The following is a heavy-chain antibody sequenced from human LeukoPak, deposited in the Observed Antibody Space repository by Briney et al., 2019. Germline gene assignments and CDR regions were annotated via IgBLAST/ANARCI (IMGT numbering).Heavy chain of an antibody. J-gene: IGHJ4*02. D-gene: IGHD5-24*01. CDR1: GYTFTGYY. Sequence: ASVKVSCKASGYTFTGYYMHWVRQAPGQGLEWMGWINPNSGGTNYAQKFQDRVTMTGDTSISTAHMELSRLRSDDTAVYYCARKSRDGYNLFDYWGQGTLVTVSS. V-gene: IGHV1-2*02. CDR3: ARKSRDGYNLFDY. CDR2: INPNSGGT.